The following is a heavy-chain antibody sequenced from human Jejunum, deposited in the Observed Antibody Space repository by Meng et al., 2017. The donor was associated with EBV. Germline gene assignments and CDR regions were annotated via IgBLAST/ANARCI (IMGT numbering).Heavy chain of an antibody. CDR3: ARLGYCSAGNCYFGSNAFDI. D-gene: IGHD2-15*01. J-gene: IGHJ3*02. V-gene: IGHV1-69*06. Sequence: QVQLVQSGAEVKKPGSSVKVSCKASGDTVSRYAISWVRQAPGQGLECMGGIIPMSGSTNYAQKFQGRVTITADRSTNTAYLELSSLTSEDTAVYYCARLGYCSAGNCYFGSNAFDIWGPGTMVTVSS. CDR1: GDTVSRYA. CDR2: IIPMSGST.